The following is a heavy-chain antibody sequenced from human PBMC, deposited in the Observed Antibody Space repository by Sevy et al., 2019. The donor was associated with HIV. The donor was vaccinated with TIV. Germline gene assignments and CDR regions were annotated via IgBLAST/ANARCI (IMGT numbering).Heavy chain of an antibody. CDR3: AKGDRTFYGLDV. J-gene: IGHJ6*02. D-gene: IGHD2-15*01. V-gene: IGHV3-7*03. CDR1: GFTFSSYW. CDR2: MKEDGSER. Sequence: GGSLRLSCAASGFTFSSYWMSWVRQAPGKGLEWVATMKEDGSERNYVDSVKGRFTISRDNSKKTLYMQMNSLRAEDTAVYYCAKGDRTFYGLDVWGQGTTVTVSS.